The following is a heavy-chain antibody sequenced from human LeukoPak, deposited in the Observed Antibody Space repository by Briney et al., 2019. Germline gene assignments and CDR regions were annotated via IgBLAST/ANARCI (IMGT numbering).Heavy chain of an antibody. CDR3: AKVGSQETIEVAGPYFDY. D-gene: IGHD6-19*01. Sequence: GGSLGLSCAASGFTFSNYTMNWVRQAPGKGLEWVSGISGGGASRDYADSVKGRFTISRDNSKNTLYLQMNSLRAEDTAVYYCAKVGSQETIEVAGPYFDYWGQGSLVTVSS. CDR1: GFTFSNYT. J-gene: IGHJ4*02. V-gene: IGHV3-23*01. CDR2: ISGGGASR.